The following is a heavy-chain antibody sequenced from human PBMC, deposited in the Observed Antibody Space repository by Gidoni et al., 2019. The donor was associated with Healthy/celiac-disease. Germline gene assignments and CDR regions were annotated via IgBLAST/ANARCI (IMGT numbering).Heavy chain of an antibody. CDR2: ISWNRGSI. V-gene: IGHV3-9*01. D-gene: IGHD6-6*01. J-gene: IGHJ4*02. Sequence: EVQLVESGGGLVQPGRSLRLCCAASGFTFEYYAMHWVRQAPGKGLEGVSRISWNRGSIGYADYVKGRFTISRDNAKNSLYLQMNSLSAEDTALYYCAKARSSSSSFDYWGQGTLVTVSS. CDR3: AKARSSSSSFDY. CDR1: GFTFEYYA.